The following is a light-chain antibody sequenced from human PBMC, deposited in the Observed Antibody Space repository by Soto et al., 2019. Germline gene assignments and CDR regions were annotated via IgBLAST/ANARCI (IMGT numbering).Light chain of an antibody. V-gene: IGKV3-20*01. CDR2: GAS. CDR3: QQYDSSPPGT. Sequence: EIVLTQSPGTLSLSPVERDTLSCSASQSVRSRYLAWYQKKPGQAPRLLIYGASSRATGIPDRFSGSGSGTDFTLTIRRLEPDDFAVYYCQQYDSSPPGTFGQGPTVDIK. CDR1: QSVRSRY. J-gene: IGKJ1*01.